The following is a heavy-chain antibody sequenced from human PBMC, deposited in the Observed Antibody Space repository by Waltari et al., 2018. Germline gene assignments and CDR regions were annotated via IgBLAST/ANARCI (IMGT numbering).Heavy chain of an antibody. Sequence: QVQLVQSGAEVKKPGSSVKVSCKASGGTFRSYAISWVRQAPGQGLEWMGGIIPIFGTANYAQKFQGRVTITTDESTSTAYMELSSLRSEDTAVYYCARGSRITGTTVGVGWFDPWGQGTLVTVSS. V-gene: IGHV1-69*05. CDR1: GGTFRSYA. CDR3: ARGSRITGTTVGVGWFDP. D-gene: IGHD1-20*01. CDR2: IIPIFGTA. J-gene: IGHJ5*02.